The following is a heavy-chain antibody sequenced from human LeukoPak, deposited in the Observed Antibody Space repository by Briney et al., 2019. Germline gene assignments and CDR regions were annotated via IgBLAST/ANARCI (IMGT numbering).Heavy chain of an antibody. Sequence: GGSLRLSCAASGFIFSSYAMHWVRQAPGKGLEYVSSITNNGDITYYANSVQGRFTISRDNSKNTLYLQMGSLRAEDMAVYYCARDRAGEEDTWGQGALVTVSS. CDR1: GFIFSSYA. J-gene: IGHJ5*02. V-gene: IGHV3-64*01. CDR2: ITNNGDIT. CDR3: ARDRAGEEDT. D-gene: IGHD1-1*01.